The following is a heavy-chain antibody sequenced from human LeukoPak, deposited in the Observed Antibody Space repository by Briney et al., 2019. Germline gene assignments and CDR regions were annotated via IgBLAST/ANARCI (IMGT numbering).Heavy chain of an antibody. Sequence: GGSLRLSCAASGFTFSGYAMSWVRQAPGKGLEWVSAISGSGGSTYYADSVKGRFTIPRDNPKNTLYLQMNSLRAEDTAVYYCAPRIVGATVVDLWGRGTLVTVSS. CDR3: APRIVGATVVDL. CDR1: GFTFSGYA. D-gene: IGHD1-26*01. CDR2: ISGSGGST. J-gene: IGHJ2*01. V-gene: IGHV3-23*01.